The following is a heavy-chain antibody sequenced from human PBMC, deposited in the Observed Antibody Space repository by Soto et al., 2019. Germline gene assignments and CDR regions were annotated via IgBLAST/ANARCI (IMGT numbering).Heavy chain of an antibody. V-gene: IGHV1-69*01. CDR2: VVPIFGTS. D-gene: IGHD3-16*01. CDR1: GGTFGRNT. J-gene: IGHJ4*02. Sequence: QVHLVQSAAEVKKPGSSVRVSCTTSGGTFGRNTIAWIRQAPEQGLEWMGHVVPIFGTSNYAQKFRGRLTLTADESTTTAYMEFSSLTSEDSAVYYCSRDLNWAIDYWGQGSLVIVSS. CDR3: SRDLNWAIDY.